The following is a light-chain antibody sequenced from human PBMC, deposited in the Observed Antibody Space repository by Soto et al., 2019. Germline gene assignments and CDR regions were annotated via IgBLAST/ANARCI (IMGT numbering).Light chain of an antibody. CDR2: ATS. CDR1: QGISNW. J-gene: IGKJ2*01. CDR3: QQANSFPYT. Sequence: DIQMTQSPSSVSASVGDRVTITCRASQGISNWLAWYQQKAGKAPKLLIYATSTLRSGVPSRFRGSGAGTEFTLTISSLHPEDVATYYCQQANSFPYTFGQGTKLEIK. V-gene: IGKV1-12*01.